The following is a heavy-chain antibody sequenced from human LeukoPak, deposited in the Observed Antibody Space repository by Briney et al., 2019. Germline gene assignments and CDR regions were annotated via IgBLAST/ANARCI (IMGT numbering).Heavy chain of an antibody. V-gene: IGHV3-7*01. Sequence: GGSLRLSCAASGFTFSSYYMSWVRQAPGKGLEWVANIKHDGSEKFYVDSVKGRFTISRDNAKNSLYLQMNSLRAEDTAVYYCARCTDGYKHFDYWGHGILVTVSS. CDR1: GFTFSSYY. J-gene: IGHJ4*01. CDR3: ARCTDGYKHFDY. D-gene: IGHD5-24*01. CDR2: IKHDGSEK.